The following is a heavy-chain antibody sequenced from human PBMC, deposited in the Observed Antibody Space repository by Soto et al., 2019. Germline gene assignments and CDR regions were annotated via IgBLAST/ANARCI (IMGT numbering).Heavy chain of an antibody. CDR1: GFTFSSYA. D-gene: IGHD2-15*01. V-gene: IGHV3-23*01. Sequence: EVQLLESGGGLVQPGGSLRLSCAASGFTFSSYAMSWVRQAPGKGLEWVSAISGSGGSTYYADSVKGRFTISRDNSKNTLYMQMNSLRAEDTAVYYWAKDLEPGGGYCSGGSCYSFPFSADYWGQGTLVTVSS. CDR2: ISGSGGST. J-gene: IGHJ4*02. CDR3: AKDLEPGGGYCSGGSCYSFPFSADY.